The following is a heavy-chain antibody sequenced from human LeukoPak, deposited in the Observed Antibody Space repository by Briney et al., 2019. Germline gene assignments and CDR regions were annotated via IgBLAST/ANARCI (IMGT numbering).Heavy chain of an antibody. Sequence: ASVKVSCKASGYTFTSYGISWVRQAPGQGLEWMGWISAYNGNTNYAQKLQGRVTMTTDTSTSTAYMELRRLRSDDTAVYYCARAVLLWFGELLRAETSSYYFDYWGQGTLVTVSS. CDR1: GYTFTSYG. D-gene: IGHD3-10*01. V-gene: IGHV1-18*01. CDR2: ISAYNGNT. J-gene: IGHJ4*02. CDR3: ARAVLLWFGELLRAETSSYYFDY.